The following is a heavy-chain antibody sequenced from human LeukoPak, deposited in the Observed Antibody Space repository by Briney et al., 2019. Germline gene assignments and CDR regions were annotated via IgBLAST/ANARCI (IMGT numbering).Heavy chain of an antibody. V-gene: IGHV1-18*01. Sequence: ASVKVSCKASGYTFTSYGISWVRQAPGQGLEWMGWISAYNGNTNYAQKLQGRVTMTTDTSTSTAYMELRSLRSDDTAVYYCARETAIYDILTVYYLRYFDYWGQGTLVTVSS. J-gene: IGHJ4*02. CDR3: ARETAIYDILTVYYLRYFDY. D-gene: IGHD3-9*01. CDR2: ISAYNGNT. CDR1: GYTFTSYG.